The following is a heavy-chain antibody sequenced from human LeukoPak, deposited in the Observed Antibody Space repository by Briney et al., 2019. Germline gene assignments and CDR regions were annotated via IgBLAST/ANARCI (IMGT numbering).Heavy chain of an antibody. CDR3: ARQKLYGYSYAPYYFDY. J-gene: IGHJ4*02. D-gene: IGHD5-18*01. V-gene: IGHV5-51*01. Sequence: GESLKISCRGSGYSFTSYWIGWVRQMPGKGLEWMGIIYPGDSDTRYSPSFQGPVTISADKSISTAYLQWSSLKASDTAMYYCARQKLYGYSYAPYYFDYWGQGTLVTVSS. CDR1: GYSFTSYW. CDR2: IYPGDSDT.